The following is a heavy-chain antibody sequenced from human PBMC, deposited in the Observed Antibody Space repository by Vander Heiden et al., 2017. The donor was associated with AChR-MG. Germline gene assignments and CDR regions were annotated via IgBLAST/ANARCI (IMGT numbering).Heavy chain of an antibody. CDR1: GSPFSSYD. J-gene: IGHJ2*01. CDR3: ARALGYCSSTSCQNWYFDL. CDR2: IGTAGDT. V-gene: IGHV3-13*01. Sequence: EVQLVESGGGLVQPGGSLRLSCAASGSPFSSYDMHWVRQATGKGLEWVSAIGTAGDTYYPGSVKGRFTISRENAKNSLYLQMNSLRAGDTAVYYCARALGYCSSTSCQNWYFDLWGRGTLVTVSS. D-gene: IGHD2-2*01.